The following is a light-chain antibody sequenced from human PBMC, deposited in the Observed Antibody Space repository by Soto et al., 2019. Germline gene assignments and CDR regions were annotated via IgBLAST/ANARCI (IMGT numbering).Light chain of an antibody. J-gene: IGKJ1*01. CDR1: QDINNR. CDR3: LQVKSFPRT. Sequence: DIEMTQSPSSVSASVGDRVTITFRASQDINNRLAWFQQRPGRAPKYLIQAASILQSGFPSRFSGSGSGTDFTLTINSLQPEDLATYYCLQVKSFPRTFGQGTKVDI. CDR2: AAS. V-gene: IGKV1-12*01.